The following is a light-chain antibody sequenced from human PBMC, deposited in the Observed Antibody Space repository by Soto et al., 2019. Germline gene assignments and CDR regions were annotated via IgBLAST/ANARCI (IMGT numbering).Light chain of an antibody. CDR3: SSYTSSNSVV. J-gene: IGLJ2*01. CDR2: EVS. Sequence: QSALTQPASVSGSPGQSITISCTGTSSDIGGYNYVSWYQHHPGKAPKLMIYEVSSRPSGVSNRFSGSKSGNTASLTISGVQAEDEADYXCSSYTSSNSVVFXXGT. CDR1: SSDIGGYNY. V-gene: IGLV2-14*01.